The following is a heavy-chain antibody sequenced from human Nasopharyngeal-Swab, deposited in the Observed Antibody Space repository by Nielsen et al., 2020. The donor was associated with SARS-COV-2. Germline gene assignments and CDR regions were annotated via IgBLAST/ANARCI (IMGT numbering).Heavy chain of an antibody. J-gene: IGHJ4*02. CDR2: IYYSGST. Sequence: GSLRLSCTVSGGSISSSSYYWGWIRQPPGKGLEWIGSIYYSGSTYYNPSLKSRVTISVDTSKNQFSLKLSSVTAADTAVYYCARVLGSLWFGELAFDYWGQGTLVTVSS. CDR3: ARVLGSLWFGELAFDY. CDR1: GGSISSSSYY. V-gene: IGHV4-39*07. D-gene: IGHD3-10*01.